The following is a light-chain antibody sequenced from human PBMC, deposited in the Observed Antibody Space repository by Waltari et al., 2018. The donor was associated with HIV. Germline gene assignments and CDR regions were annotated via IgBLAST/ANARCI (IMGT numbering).Light chain of an antibody. CDR3: CSYAGSSLYV. J-gene: IGLJ1*01. Sequence: QSALTQPASVSGSPGQSITISCTGTSSDVGSYNLVSWYQQHPGKAQKLMIYEGSKRHSGVSNRFSGSKSGNTASLTISGLQAEDEADYYCCSYAGSSLYVFGTGTKVTVL. CDR1: SSDVGSYNL. CDR2: EGS. V-gene: IGLV2-23*01.